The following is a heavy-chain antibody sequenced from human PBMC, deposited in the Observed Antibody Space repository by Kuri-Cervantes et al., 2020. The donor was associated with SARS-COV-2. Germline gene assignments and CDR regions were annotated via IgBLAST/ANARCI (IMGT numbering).Heavy chain of an antibody. D-gene: IGHD2-2*01. Sequence: SCTVSGGSISSASYHWNWIRQPAGKRLEWIGSVYVSGTTSYTPSPKSRLTISTDTPRNQFSLRLNSVTAADTAVYYCARDRKTVVWYFDLWGRGTLVTVSS. CDR2: VYVSGTT. CDR1: GGSISSASYH. J-gene: IGHJ2*01. CDR3: ARDRKTVVWYFDL. V-gene: IGHV4-61*02.